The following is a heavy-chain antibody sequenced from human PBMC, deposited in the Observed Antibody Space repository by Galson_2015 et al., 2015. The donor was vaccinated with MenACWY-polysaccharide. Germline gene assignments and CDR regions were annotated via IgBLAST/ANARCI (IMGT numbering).Heavy chain of an antibody. CDR1: GFTFEDYA. J-gene: IGHJ4*02. CDR2: ISWNGVNV. CDR3: VKDRSFWSFFDY. V-gene: IGHV3-9*01. Sequence: SLRLSCAASGFTFEDYAMHWVRQTPGKGLEWVSIISWNGVNVAYADSVKGRFTISRDNAKNSLYLQMNSLRDEDTASYYCVKDRSFWSFFDYWGQGALVTVSS. D-gene: IGHD1-26*01.